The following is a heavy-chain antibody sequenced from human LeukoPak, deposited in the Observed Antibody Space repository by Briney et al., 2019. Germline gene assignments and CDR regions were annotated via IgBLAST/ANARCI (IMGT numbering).Heavy chain of an antibody. CDR2: IIPIFGTA. CDR1: GGTFSSYA. J-gene: IGHJ6*03. Sequence: SVKVSCKASGGTFSSYAISWVRQAPGQGLEWMGGIIPIFGTANYAQKFQGRVTITTDESTSTAYMELSSLRSEDTAVYYCARGRFLEWLSYYYYYYMDVWGKGTTVTVSS. CDR3: ARGRFLEWLSYYYYYYMDV. D-gene: IGHD3-3*01. V-gene: IGHV1-69*05.